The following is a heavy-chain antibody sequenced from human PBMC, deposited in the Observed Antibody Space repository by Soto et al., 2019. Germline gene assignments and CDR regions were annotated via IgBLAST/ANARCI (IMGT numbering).Heavy chain of an antibody. D-gene: IGHD4-17*01. CDR1: GGSISSYY. J-gene: IGHJ4*02. V-gene: IGHV4-59*01. Sequence: SETLSLTCTVSGGSISSYYWSWIRQPPGKGLEWIGYIYYSGSTNYNPSLKSRVTISVDTSKNQFSLKLSSVTAADTAVYYCARGDGVELFDYWGQGTLVTVSS. CDR3: ARGDGVELFDY. CDR2: IYYSGST.